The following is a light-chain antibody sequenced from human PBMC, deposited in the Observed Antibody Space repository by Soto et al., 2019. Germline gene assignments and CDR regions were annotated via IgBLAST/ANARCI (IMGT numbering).Light chain of an antibody. J-gene: IGLJ3*02. Sequence: QSVLTQPASVSGSPGQSITISCAGTMRDVGAYNLVSWYQQHPGRAPQLIIYEVRNRPSGISFRFSGSKSGNTASLTISGLQAEDEADYYCSSFTTNIRVFGGGTKLTVL. CDR3: SSFTTNIRV. CDR1: MRDVGAYNL. V-gene: IGLV2-14*01. CDR2: EVR.